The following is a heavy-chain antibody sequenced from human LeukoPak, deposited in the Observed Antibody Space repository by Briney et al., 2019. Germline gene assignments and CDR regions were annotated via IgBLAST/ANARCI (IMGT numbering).Heavy chain of an antibody. V-gene: IGHV3-11*01. CDR2: ISSSGSTT. CDR3: AKGGEGNWNDEYYFDY. J-gene: IGHJ4*02. D-gene: IGHD1-1*01. CDR1: GFTFSDYY. Sequence: PGGSLRLSCAASGFTFSDYYMGWIRQAPGKGLEWVSYISSSGSTTYYADSVKGRFTISRDNSKNTLYLQMNSLRAEDTAVYYCAKGGEGNWNDEYYFDYWGQGTLVTVSS.